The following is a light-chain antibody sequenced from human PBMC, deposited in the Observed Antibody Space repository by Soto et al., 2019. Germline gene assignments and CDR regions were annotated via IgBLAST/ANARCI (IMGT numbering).Light chain of an antibody. CDR1: QSVSNN. CDR2: LAS. V-gene: IGKV3D-15*01. J-gene: IGKJ5*01. CDR3: QQYNNWPPVT. Sequence: EIVMTQSPATLSVSPWERSTISVGSSQSVSNNLAWYQQKPGQAPRLLIYLASTRAPGIPARFSGSGSGTEFTLTISSLQSEDFAVYYCQQYNNWPPVTFGQGTRLEIK.